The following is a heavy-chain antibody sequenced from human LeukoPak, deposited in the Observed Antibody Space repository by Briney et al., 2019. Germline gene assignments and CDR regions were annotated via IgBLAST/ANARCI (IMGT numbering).Heavy chain of an antibody. CDR3: ARVSWIAAAEPAGFDY. CDR1: GGSFSGYY. J-gene: IGHJ4*02. D-gene: IGHD6-13*01. CDR2: INHSGST. Sequence: SETLSLTCAVYGGSFSGYYWSWIRQPPGKGLEWIGEINHSGSTNYNPSLKSRLTISVDRSKNQFSLKVNSVTAADTAVYYCARVSWIAAAEPAGFDYWGQGTLVTVSS. V-gene: IGHV4-34*01.